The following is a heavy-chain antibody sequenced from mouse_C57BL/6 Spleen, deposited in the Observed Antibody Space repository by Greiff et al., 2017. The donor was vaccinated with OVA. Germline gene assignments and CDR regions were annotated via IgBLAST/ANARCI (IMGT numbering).Heavy chain of an antibody. CDR2: INPNNGGT. V-gene: IGHV1-26*01. CDR1: GYTFTDYY. CDR3: ARGPRYGKKGYYAMDY. J-gene: IGHJ4*01. D-gene: IGHD2-1*01. Sequence: EVQLQQSGPELVKPGASVKISCKASGYTFTDYYMNWVQQSHGKSLEWIGDINPNNGGTSYNQKFKGKATLTVDKSSSPAYMELRSLTSEDSAVYYSARGPRYGKKGYYAMDYWGQGTSVTVSS.